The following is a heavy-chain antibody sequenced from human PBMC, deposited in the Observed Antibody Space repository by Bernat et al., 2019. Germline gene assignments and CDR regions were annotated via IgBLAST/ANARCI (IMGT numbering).Heavy chain of an antibody. CDR3: SRMTGKSFTFHFDD. J-gene: IGHJ4*02. CDR2: LDWDDEK. CDR1: GFSLSATGMR. V-gene: IGHV2-70*04. Sequence: QVTLKESGPALLKPTQTLTLTCSFSGFSLSATGMRVGWIRQPPGKALEWLARLDWDDEKFYSTSLKTRLTISKDTSKSQVVLTMTNVDPVDTATYYCSRMTGKSFTFHFDDWGQGTLVTVSS. D-gene: IGHD4-23*01.